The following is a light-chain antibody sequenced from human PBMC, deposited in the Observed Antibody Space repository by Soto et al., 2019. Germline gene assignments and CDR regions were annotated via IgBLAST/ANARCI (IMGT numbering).Light chain of an antibody. CDR2: EVS. V-gene: IGLV2-23*02. J-gene: IGLJ3*02. Sequence: QSALTQPASVSGSPGQSITISCTGTSSDVGSYNLVSWYQQHPGKAPKLMIYEVSKRPSGVSNRFSGSKSGNTASLTISGLQAEDEAEYYCCSYAGSSTLGVFGGGTKLTGL. CDR1: SSDVGSYNL. CDR3: CSYAGSSTLGV.